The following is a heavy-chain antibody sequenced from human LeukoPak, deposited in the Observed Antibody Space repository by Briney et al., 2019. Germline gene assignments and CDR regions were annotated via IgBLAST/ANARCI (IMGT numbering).Heavy chain of an antibody. Sequence: ASVKVSGKASGYTFISSGISWVRQAPGQRLEWMGWISAYNGNTNYAQKLQDRVTMTTDTSTSTAYIELRSLRSDDTAVYYCARGAGQLVTEVFDYWGQGTLVTVSS. D-gene: IGHD6-6*01. V-gene: IGHV1-18*01. CDR2: ISAYNGNT. CDR1: GYTFISSG. CDR3: ARGAGQLVTEVFDY. J-gene: IGHJ4*02.